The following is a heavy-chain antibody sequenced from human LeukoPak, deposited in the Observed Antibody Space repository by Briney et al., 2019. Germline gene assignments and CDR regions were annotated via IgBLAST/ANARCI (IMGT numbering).Heavy chain of an antibody. Sequence: GGSLRLSRAASGIHLSSYCMGWVRPAPMKGREGVSAITGGGDTTYYAESVKGRFTISRDNSKNTLFLQMNSLRADDTAVYYCVRTSGYLAYWGQGTLVTVSS. D-gene: IGHD3-22*01. J-gene: IGHJ4*02. CDR3: VRTSGYLAY. CDR1: GIHLSSYC. V-gene: IGHV3-23*01. CDR2: ITGGGDTT.